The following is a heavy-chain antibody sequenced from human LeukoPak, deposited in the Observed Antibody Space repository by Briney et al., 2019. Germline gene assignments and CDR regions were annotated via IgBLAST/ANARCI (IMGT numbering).Heavy chain of an antibody. V-gene: IGHV3-21*01. CDR2: ISSSSSYI. CDR1: GFTFSSYS. CDR3: ARDYSSVPEY. Sequence: PGGSLRLSCAASGFTFSSYSMNWVRQAPGKGLEWVSSISSSSSYIYYADSVKGRFTISRDNAKNSLYLQLSSLRAEDTAVYYCARDYSSVPEYWGQGTLVTVSS. J-gene: IGHJ4*02. D-gene: IGHD6-19*01.